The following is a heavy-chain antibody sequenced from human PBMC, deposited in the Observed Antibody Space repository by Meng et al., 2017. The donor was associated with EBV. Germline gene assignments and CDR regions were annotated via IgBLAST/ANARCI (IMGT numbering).Heavy chain of an antibody. CDR3: ASESGRGFTPDY. Sequence: QVQLQQVGAEGKKPGSSVKVSCRTSGGTFRSDAVSWVRQAPGQGLEWMGGLIPMSGAPHYAQKFQDRVTIIADESTSTHSMELNNLRSEDTAMYYCASESGRGFTPDYWGQGTLVTVSS. V-gene: IGHV1-69*01. J-gene: IGHJ4*02. D-gene: IGHD3-10*01. CDR1: GGTFRSDA. CDR2: LIPMSGAP.